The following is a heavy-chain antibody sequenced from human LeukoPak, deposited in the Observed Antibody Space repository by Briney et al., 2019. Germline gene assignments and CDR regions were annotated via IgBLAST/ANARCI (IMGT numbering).Heavy chain of an antibody. CDR1: GVSISSYY. CDR2: INHSGST. J-gene: IGHJ3*02. V-gene: IGHV4-34*01. Sequence: PSETLSLTCTVSGVSISSYYWSWIRQPPGKGLEWIGEINHSGSTNYNPSLKSRVTISVDTSKNQFSLKLSSVTAADTAVYYCARHPHYDFWSGYHDAFDIWGQGTMVTVSS. CDR3: ARHPHYDFWSGYHDAFDI. D-gene: IGHD3-3*01.